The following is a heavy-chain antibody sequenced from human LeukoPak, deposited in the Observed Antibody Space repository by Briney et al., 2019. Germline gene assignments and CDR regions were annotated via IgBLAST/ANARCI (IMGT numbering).Heavy chain of an antibody. J-gene: IGHJ3*02. CDR3: ARDRYRYGLGDAFDI. Sequence: PSQTLSLTCTVSGGSISSGSYYWSWIRQPAGKGLEWIGRIYTSGSTNYNPSLKSRVTISVDTSKNQFSLKLSSVTAADTAVYYCARDRYRYGLGDAFDIWGQGTMVTVSS. D-gene: IGHD5-18*01. CDR2: IYTSGST. V-gene: IGHV4-61*02. CDR1: GGSISSGSYY.